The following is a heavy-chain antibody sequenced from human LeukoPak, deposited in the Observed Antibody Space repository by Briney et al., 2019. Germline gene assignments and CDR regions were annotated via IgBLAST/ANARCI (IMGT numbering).Heavy chain of an antibody. V-gene: IGHV4-30-2*01. Sequence: KASETLSLTCAVSGGSISSGGYSWSWIRQPPGKGLEWIGYIYHSGSTYYNPSLKSRVTISVDRSKNQFSLKLSSVTAADTAVYYCARGRHDYGDHDAFDIWGQGTMVTVSS. J-gene: IGHJ3*02. CDR2: IYHSGST. CDR3: ARGRHDYGDHDAFDI. D-gene: IGHD4-17*01. CDR1: GGSISSGGYS.